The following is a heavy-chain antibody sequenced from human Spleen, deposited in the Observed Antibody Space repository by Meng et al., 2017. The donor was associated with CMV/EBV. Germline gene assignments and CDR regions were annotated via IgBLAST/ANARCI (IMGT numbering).Heavy chain of an antibody. V-gene: IGHV3-30*02. Sequence: GGSLRLSCAASGFLFSNYEMHWVRQAPGKGLEWVASIRYDESNKYYADSVRGRFTISRENSKNTLYLQMNNLRTEDTALYYCAKCLSGTGSDYWGQGTLVTVSS. CDR1: GFLFSNYE. CDR2: IRYDESNK. J-gene: IGHJ4*02. CDR3: AKCLSGTGSDY. D-gene: IGHD1-26*01.